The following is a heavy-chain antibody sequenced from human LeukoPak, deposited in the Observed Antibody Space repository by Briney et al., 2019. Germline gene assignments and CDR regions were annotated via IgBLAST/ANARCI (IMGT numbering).Heavy chain of an antibody. CDR3: ARADYYDSSGYYEG. J-gene: IGHJ4*02. V-gene: IGHV1-69*06. CDR2: IIPIFGTA. Sequence: GASVKVSCKASGGTFSSYAISWVRQAPGQGLEWMGGIIPIFGTANYAQKFQGRVTITADKSTSTAYMELSSLRSEDTAVYYCARADYYDSSGYYEGWGQGTLVTVSS. CDR1: GGTFSSYA. D-gene: IGHD3-22*01.